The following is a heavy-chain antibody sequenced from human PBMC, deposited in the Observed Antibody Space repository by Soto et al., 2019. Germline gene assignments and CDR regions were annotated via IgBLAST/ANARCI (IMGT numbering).Heavy chain of an antibody. D-gene: IGHD2-2*01. J-gene: IGHJ4*02. CDR1: GFTFSSYA. CDR2: ISYDGSNK. V-gene: IGHV3-30-3*01. Sequence: GSLRLSCAASGFTFSSYAMHWVRQAPGKGLEWVAVISYDGSNKYYADSVKGRFTISRDNSKNTLYLQMNSLRAEDTAVYYCARPRRYCSSTSCRPAPFDYWGQGTLVTVSS. CDR3: ARPRRYCSSTSCRPAPFDY.